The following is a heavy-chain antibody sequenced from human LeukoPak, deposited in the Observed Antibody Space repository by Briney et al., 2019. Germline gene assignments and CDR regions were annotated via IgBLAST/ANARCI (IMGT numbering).Heavy chain of an antibody. CDR1: GFTFGDYA. CDR2: IRSKVYGGTP. V-gene: IGHV3-49*04. D-gene: IGHD7-27*01. CDR3: ARDLNWETY. J-gene: IGHJ4*02. Sequence: GGSLRLSCTASGFTFGDYAMTWVRQAPGKGLEWVGFIRSKVYGGTPEYAASVKGRFTISRDDSKGVAYLQMNSLKTEDTAVYYCARDLNWETYWGQGTLVSVSS.